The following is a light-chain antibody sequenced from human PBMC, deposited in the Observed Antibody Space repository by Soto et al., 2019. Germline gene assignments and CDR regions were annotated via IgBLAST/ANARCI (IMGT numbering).Light chain of an antibody. CDR2: GAS. CDR3: QQYGSSPPWT. Sequence: EIVLTQSPVTLSLSPGERATLSCRASQSVSSSYLAWYQQKPGQAPRLLIYGASSRATGIPDRFSGSGSGTDFTLNISRLEPEDFAVYYCQQYGSSPPWTFGQGTKVEIK. CDR1: QSVSSSY. V-gene: IGKV3-20*01. J-gene: IGKJ1*01.